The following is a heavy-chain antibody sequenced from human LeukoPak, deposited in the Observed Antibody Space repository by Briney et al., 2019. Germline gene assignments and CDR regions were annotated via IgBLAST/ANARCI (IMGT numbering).Heavy chain of an antibody. D-gene: IGHD5-18*01. CDR2: ISWNSGSI. J-gene: IGHJ4*02. Sequence: PGGSLRLSCAASGFIFDDYAMHWVRQAPGKGLEWVSGISWNSGSIGYADSVKGRFTISRDNAKNSLYLQMNSLRAEDTAVYYCAKELGYSYGYHYWGQGTLVTVSS. V-gene: IGHV3-9*01. CDR1: GFIFDDYA. CDR3: AKELGYSYGYHY.